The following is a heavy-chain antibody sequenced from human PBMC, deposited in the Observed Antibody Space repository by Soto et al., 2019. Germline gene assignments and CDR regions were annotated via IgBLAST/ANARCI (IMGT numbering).Heavy chain of an antibody. CDR1: GVSITSYY. CDR3: AREGKQGGFEY. V-gene: IGHV4-59*01. J-gene: IGHJ4*02. Sequence: SETLSLTCTVSGVSITSYYWSWIRQPPGKRLESIGYIHYSGSTNYNPSLKSRVTISVDTSKNQFSLNLSSVTAADTAVYHCAREGKQGGFEYWGQGTLVIVS. D-gene: IGHD3-16*01. CDR2: IHYSGST.